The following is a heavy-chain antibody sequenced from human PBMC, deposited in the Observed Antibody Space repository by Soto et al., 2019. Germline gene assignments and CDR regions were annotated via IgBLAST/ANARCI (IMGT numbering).Heavy chain of an antibody. Sequence: DVQLGEAGGGLVQPGGSLRLSCAASGVTVSDHYMDWVRQPPGKGLELVGRIRNKANSDTTEYAASMIGTFTVSIDDSATSLFLQMNGLNTEDTDVYYCGRGGLSDKIFDYWGQGTLVTVSS. CDR3: GRGGLSDKIFDY. CDR2: IRNKANSDTT. D-gene: IGHD3-16*01. V-gene: IGHV3-72*01. CDR1: GVTVSDHY. J-gene: IGHJ4*02.